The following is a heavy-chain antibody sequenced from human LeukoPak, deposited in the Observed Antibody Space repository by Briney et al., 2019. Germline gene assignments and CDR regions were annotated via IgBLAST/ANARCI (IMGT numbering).Heavy chain of an antibody. CDR2: MYTSGDT. Sequence: SETLSLTCTVSGGSMSSSCHYWNWIRQPAGKGLEWIGRMYTSGDTTYNPSLQGRVTISLDTSKSQFSLKLSSVTAADTAVYYCARTFCSGGNCYHFDSWGQGILVTVSS. CDR3: ARTFCSGGNCYHFDS. CDR1: GGSMSSSCHY. D-gene: IGHD2-15*01. J-gene: IGHJ4*02. V-gene: IGHV4-61*02.